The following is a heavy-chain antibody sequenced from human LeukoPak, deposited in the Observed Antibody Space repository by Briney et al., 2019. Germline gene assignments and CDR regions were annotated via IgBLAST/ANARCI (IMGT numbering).Heavy chain of an antibody. CDR1: VFTFSSYW. J-gene: IGHJ4*02. D-gene: IGHD1-14*01. CDR2: TKQDGSEK. CDR3: ARNQRRLDY. Sequence: PGGSLRLSCAASVFTFSSYWMSWGRPAPGKGVEWGANTKQDGSEKYYVDSVKGRFTISRVKAKTSLHLHVNRLRAADTAVYYCARNQRRLDYWGQGTLVTVSS. V-gene: IGHV3-7*01.